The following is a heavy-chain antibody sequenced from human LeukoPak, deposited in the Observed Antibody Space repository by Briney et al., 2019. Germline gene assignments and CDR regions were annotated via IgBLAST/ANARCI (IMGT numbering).Heavy chain of an antibody. CDR3: ARFGWNTVNY. CDR2: ISSSSSYI. Sequence: GGSLRLSCAASGFTFSSYSMNWVRQAPGKGLEWVSSISSSSSYIYYADSVKGRFTIFRDNAKNSLYLQMNSLRAEDTAVYYCARFGWNTVNYWGQGTLVTVSS. V-gene: IGHV3-21*01. CDR1: GFTFSSYS. D-gene: IGHD6-19*01. J-gene: IGHJ4*02.